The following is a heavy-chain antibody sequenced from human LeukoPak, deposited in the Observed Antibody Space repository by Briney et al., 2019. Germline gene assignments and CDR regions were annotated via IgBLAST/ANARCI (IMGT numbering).Heavy chain of an antibody. CDR2: ISWNSGSI. CDR3: ARPPNYYDSSGYNY. V-gene: IGHV3-9*01. D-gene: IGHD3-22*01. J-gene: IGHJ4*02. Sequence: GGSLRLSCAASGFTFDDCAMHWVRQAPGKGLEWVSGISWNSGSIGYADSVKGRFTISRDNSKNTLYLQMNSLRAEDTAVYYCARPPNYYDSSGYNYWGQGTLVSVSS. CDR1: GFTFDDCA.